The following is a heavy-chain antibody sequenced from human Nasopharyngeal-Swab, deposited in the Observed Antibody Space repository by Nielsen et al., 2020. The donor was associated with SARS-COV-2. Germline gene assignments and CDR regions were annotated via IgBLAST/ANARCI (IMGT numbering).Heavy chain of an antibody. CDR2: ISSSGSTI. J-gene: IGHJ6*02. D-gene: IGHD3-10*01. CDR1: GFTFSDYY. Sequence: GGSLRLSCAASGFTFSDYYMSCIRQAPWKWLEWVSYISSSGSTIYYADSVKGRFTISRDNAKNSLYLQMNSLRAEDTAVYYCATLYGSGIYAGYYYYYGMDVWGQGTTVTVSS. CDR3: ATLYGSGIYAGYYYYYGMDV. V-gene: IGHV3-11*04.